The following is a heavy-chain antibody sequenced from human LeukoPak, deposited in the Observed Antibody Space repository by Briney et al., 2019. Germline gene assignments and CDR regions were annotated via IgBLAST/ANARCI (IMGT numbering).Heavy chain of an antibody. J-gene: IGHJ3*02. CDR3: ARKGLRYFDWLPQGAFDI. CDR2: IYYSGST. CDR1: GGSISSSSYY. Sequence: PSETLSLTCTVSGGSISSSSYYWGWIRQPPGKGLEWIGSIYYSGSTYYNPSLKSRVTISVDTSKNQFSLKLSSVTAADTAVYYCARKGLRYFDWLPQGAFDIWGQGTMVTVSS. V-gene: IGHV4-39*01. D-gene: IGHD3-9*01.